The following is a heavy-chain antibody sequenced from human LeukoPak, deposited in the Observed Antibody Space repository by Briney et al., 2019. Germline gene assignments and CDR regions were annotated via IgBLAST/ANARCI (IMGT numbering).Heavy chain of an antibody. J-gene: IGHJ6*03. D-gene: IGHD7-27*01. CDR2: ISAYNSNT. V-gene: IGHV1-18*01. CDR1: GYTFTSYG. CDR3: ARESASGYYYYYMDV. Sequence: ASVKVSCKASGYTFTSYGISWVRQAPGQGLEWMGWISAYNSNTNYAQKKLQGRVTMTRDMSTSTVYMELSSLRSEDTAVYYCARESASGYYYYYMDVWGKGTTVTVSS.